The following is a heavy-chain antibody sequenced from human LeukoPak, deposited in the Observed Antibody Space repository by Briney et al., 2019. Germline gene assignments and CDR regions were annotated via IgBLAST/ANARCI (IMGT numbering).Heavy chain of an antibody. CDR2: ISHSGGTT. V-gene: IGHV3-23*01. Sequence: GGSLRLSCAASGFTFSSLAMTWVRQAPGKGLEWVSTISHSGGTTYYADSVKGRFTISRDSSKSTLYLQMNSLRAEDTAVYYCAKSGASMVDSALDIWGQGTMVTVSS. J-gene: IGHJ3*02. D-gene: IGHD4/OR15-4a*01. CDR1: GFTFSSLA. CDR3: AKSGASMVDSALDI.